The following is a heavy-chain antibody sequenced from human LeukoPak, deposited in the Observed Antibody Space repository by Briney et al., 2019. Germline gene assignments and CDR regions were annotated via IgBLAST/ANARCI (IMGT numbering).Heavy chain of an antibody. V-gene: IGHV3-30*02. Sequence: GGSLRLSCTTSGFTFGDYGMSWVRQAPDKGLEWVAFIRYEGSSKYYADSVKGRFTISRDNSKNTLYLQMDSLRPEDTAVYYCAKDLMRDRWFGESWGQGTLVTVSS. J-gene: IGHJ5*02. CDR1: GFTFGDYG. D-gene: IGHD3-10*01. CDR2: IRYEGSSK. CDR3: AKDLMRDRWFGES.